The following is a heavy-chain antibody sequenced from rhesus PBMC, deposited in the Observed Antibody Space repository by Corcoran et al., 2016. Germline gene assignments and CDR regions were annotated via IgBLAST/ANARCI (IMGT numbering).Heavy chain of an antibody. CDR3: ARGGIRRRFDL. J-gene: IGHJ5-1*01. D-gene: IGHD2-27*01. CDR1: GYTLRTSD. V-gene: IGHV3-72*01. Sequence: EVQRVEAGGGLVQPGGALRLSCAASGYTLRTSDMQWVHQAPGRGLGWVSACGPGGDTYYADAVKGRFTISRDNAKNSLYLQMNSLRAEDTAVYYCARGGIRRRFDLWGAGVVVSVSS. CDR2: CGPGGDT.